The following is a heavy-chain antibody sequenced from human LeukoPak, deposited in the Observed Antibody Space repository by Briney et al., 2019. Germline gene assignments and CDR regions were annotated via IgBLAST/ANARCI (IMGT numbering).Heavy chain of an antibody. CDR1: GFTVSSNY. CDR3: ARGAGYSYGSYFDY. V-gene: IGHV3-66*01. J-gene: IGHJ4*02. D-gene: IGHD5-18*01. Sequence: PGGSLRLSCAASGFTVSSNYMSWVRQAPGKGLEWVSVIYSGGSTYYADSVKVRFTISKDNSKNTLCLQMSSLRAEDTAVYYCARGAGYSYGSYFDYWGQGTLVTVSS. CDR2: IYSGGST.